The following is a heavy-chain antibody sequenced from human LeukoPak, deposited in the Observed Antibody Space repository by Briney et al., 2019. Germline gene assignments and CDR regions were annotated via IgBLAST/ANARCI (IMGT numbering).Heavy chain of an antibody. CDR2: ISYDGSNK. Sequence: PGGSLRLSCAASGFTFSSYAMHWVRQAPGKGLEWVAVISYDGSNKYYADSVKGRFTISRDNSKNTLYLQTNSLRAEDTAVYYCARDPTIDSSGYLCGDYWGQGTLVTVSS. J-gene: IGHJ4*02. D-gene: IGHD3-22*01. CDR3: ARDPTIDSSGYLCGDY. V-gene: IGHV3-30-3*01. CDR1: GFTFSSYA.